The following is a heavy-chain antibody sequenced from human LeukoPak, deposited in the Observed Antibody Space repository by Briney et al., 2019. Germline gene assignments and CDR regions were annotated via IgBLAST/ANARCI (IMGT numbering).Heavy chain of an antibody. J-gene: IGHJ4*02. CDR3: ARGSPPDY. CDR2: ISGSGGST. CDR1: GFTFSNFA. V-gene: IGHV3-23*01. Sequence: GSLRLSCAASGFTFSNFAMNWVRQAPGKGLEWVSTISGSGGSTYYADSVKGRFTISRDNSKNTLYLQLNSLRAEDTAVYYCARGSPPDYWGQGTLVTVSS. D-gene: IGHD2-15*01.